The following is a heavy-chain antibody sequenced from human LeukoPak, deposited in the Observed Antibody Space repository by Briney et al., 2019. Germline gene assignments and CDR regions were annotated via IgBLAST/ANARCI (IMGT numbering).Heavy chain of an antibody. CDR2: IYPGDSDT. CDR3: ASYCSSTSCPYHDAFDI. D-gene: IGHD2-2*01. CDR1: GYIFTNYW. Sequence: GESLKISCKASGYIFTNYWFGWVRQMPGKGLEWMGIIYPGDSDTRYSPSFQGQVTISADKSISTAYLQWSSLKASDTAMYYCASYCSSTSCPYHDAFDIWGQGTMVTVSS. J-gene: IGHJ3*02. V-gene: IGHV5-51*01.